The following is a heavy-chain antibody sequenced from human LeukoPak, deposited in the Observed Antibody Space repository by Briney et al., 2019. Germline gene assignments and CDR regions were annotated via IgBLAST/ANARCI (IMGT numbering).Heavy chain of an antibody. CDR2: INPNSGGT. Sequence: ASVKVSCKASGYTFNSYGISWVRQAPGQGLEWMGWINPNSGGTNYAQKFQGRVTMTRDTSISTAYMELSRLRSDDTAVYYCASKSLYYWGQGTLVTVSS. CDR3: ASKSLYY. V-gene: IGHV1-2*02. J-gene: IGHJ4*02. CDR1: GYTFNSYG.